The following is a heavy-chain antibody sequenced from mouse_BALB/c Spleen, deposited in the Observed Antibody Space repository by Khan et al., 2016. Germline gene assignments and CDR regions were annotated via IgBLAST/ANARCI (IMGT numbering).Heavy chain of an antibody. CDR2: IWAGGST. V-gene: IGHV2-9*02. J-gene: IGHJ2*01. CDR3: AKLEDI. Sequence: QVQLKESGPGLVAPSQSLSITCTVSGFSLTSYGVHWVRQPPGKGLEWLGVIWAGGSTHYNSALMSRLSISKDNSKSQVFLKMNSLQNDGTAMYYCAKLEDIWGQGTTLTVSS. CDR1: GFSLTSYG. D-gene: IGHD1-3*01.